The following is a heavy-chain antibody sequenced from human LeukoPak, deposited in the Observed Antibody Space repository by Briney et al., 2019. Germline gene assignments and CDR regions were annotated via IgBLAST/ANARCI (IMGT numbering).Heavy chain of an antibody. V-gene: IGHV3-7*01. CDR1: GFTFSNYW. Sequence: GGSLRLSCAASGFTFSNYWMGWVRQAPGKGLEWVANIRQDGGEKFYVDSVKGRFTIPRDNTKNALNLQMNSLRAEDTAVYYCTRDGSGWSNYWGQGTLVTVSS. J-gene: IGHJ4*02. CDR2: IRQDGGEK. D-gene: IGHD6-19*01. CDR3: TRDGSGWSNY.